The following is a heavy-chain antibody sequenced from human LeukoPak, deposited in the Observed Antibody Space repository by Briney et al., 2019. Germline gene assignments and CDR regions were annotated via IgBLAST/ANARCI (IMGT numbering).Heavy chain of an antibody. J-gene: IGHJ4*02. CDR2: ISGSGGST. D-gene: IGHD3-3*01. CDR3: AKALREGDYRY. Sequence: PGGSLRLSCAASGFTFSSYSMNWVRQAPGKGLEWVSAISGSGGSTYYADSVKGRFTISRGNSKNTLYPQMNSLRAEDTAVYYCAKALREGDYRYWGQGTLVTVSS. CDR1: GFTFSSYS. V-gene: IGHV3-23*01.